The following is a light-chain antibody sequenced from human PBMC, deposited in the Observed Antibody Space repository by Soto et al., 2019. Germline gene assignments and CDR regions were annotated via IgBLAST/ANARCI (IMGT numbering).Light chain of an antibody. CDR1: QSVGSY. Sequence: IVLTQSPGTLSLSPGERATLSCRASQSVGSYLAWYQQKPGQAPRLLIYSASSRATGVADRFSGSESGKDFQLTSSRLEAEAFAVFYCQKYGNSRVTFGPGTKVAIK. CDR3: QKYGNSRVT. J-gene: IGKJ3*01. V-gene: IGKV3-20*01. CDR2: SAS.